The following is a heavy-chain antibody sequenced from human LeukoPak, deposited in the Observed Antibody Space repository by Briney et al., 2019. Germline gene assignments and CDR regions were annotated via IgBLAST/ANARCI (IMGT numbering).Heavy chain of an antibody. CDR2: IYYSGST. CDR1: GGSISSYY. J-gene: IGHJ4*02. Sequence: SETLSLTCTVSGGSISSYYWSWIRQPPGKGLEWIGYIYYSGSTNYNPSLKSRVTISVDTSKTQFSLKLSSVTAADTAVYYCARVPNYDILTGPFDYWGQGTLVTVSS. V-gene: IGHV4-59*01. CDR3: ARVPNYDILTGPFDY. D-gene: IGHD3-9*01.